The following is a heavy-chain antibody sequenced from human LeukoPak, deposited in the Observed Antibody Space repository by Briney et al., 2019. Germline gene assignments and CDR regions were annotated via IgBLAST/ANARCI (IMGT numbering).Heavy chain of an antibody. CDR3: TTGSTSDYGSGSYTTIDY. Sequence: GESLKISCAASGFTFRNAWMSWVRQAPGKGLEWVGRIKSKNNGGTTDYAAPVTGRFTISRDDSRNTLYLQMNSLKTEDTGVYYCTTGSTSDYGSGSYTTIDYWGQGTLVTVSS. V-gene: IGHV3-15*01. J-gene: IGHJ4*02. CDR2: IKSKNNGGTT. D-gene: IGHD3-10*01. CDR1: GFTFRNAW.